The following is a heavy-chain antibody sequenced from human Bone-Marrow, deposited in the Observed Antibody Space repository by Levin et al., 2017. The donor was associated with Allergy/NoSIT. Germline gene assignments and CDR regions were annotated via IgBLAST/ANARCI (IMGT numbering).Heavy chain of an antibody. CDR3: ARVATEVWGVFRTPFYFDY. V-gene: IGHV4-34*01. CDR2: ISHSGKT. J-gene: IGHJ4*02. CDR1: GGSLSDYY. Sequence: SETLSLTCGVHGGSLSDYYWSWIRQPPGKGLEWIGEISHSGKTTYNPSLKSRVSFSVDTSKNQFSLKMNSVTAADTAVYYCARVATEVWGVFRTPFYFDYWSQGGLVTVSS. D-gene: IGHD3-10*01.